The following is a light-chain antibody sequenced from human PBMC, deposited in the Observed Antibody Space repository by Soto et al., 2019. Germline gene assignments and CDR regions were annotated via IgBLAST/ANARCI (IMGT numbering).Light chain of an antibody. J-gene: IGLJ2*01. CDR2: ANT. CDR1: SSNIGANYD. Sequence: QSVLTQPPSVSGAPGQRVTISCTGSSSNIGANYDVHWYQQIPGTAPKLLIYANTNRPSGVPDRFSGSKSGPSASLAITGLQAEDEADYYCQSYDNSLSGVVFGGGTKLTVL. CDR3: QSYDNSLSGVV. V-gene: IGLV1-40*01.